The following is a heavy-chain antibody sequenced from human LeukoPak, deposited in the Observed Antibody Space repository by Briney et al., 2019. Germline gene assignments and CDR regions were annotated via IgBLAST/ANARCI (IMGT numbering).Heavy chain of an antibody. CDR2: IYYSGST. CDR3: ARDEGRGYSYGYDY. V-gene: IGHV4-59*01. CDR1: GGSISSYY. J-gene: IGHJ4*02. Sequence: SETLSLTCTVSGGSISSYYWSWIRQPPGKGLEWIGYIYYSGSTNYNPSLKSRVTISVDTSKNQFSLKLSSVTAADTAAYYCARDEGRGYSYGYDYWGQGTLVTVSS. D-gene: IGHD5-18*01.